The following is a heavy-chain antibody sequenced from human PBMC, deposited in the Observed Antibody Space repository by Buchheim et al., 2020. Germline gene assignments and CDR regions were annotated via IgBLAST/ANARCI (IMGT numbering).Heavy chain of an antibody. Sequence: QVQLVQSGAEVKKPGASVKVSCKASGYTFTGYYMHWVRQAPGQGLEWMGWMNPNSGNTGYAQKFQGRVTMTRNTSISTAYMELSSLRSEDTAVYYCARDWGYGSGSYFVLGYYYYGMDVWGQGTT. CDR3: ARDWGYGSGSYFVLGYYYYGMDV. D-gene: IGHD3-10*01. J-gene: IGHJ6*02. CDR1: GYTFTGYY. CDR2: MNPNSGNT. V-gene: IGHV1-8*02.